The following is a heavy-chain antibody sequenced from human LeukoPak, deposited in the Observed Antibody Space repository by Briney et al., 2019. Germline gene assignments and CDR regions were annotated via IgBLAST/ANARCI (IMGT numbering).Heavy chain of an antibody. CDR2: ISSSSSYI. Sequence: PGGSLRLSCAASGFTFSSYSMNWVRQAPGKGLEWVSSISSSSSYIYYADSVKGRFTISRDNAKNSLYLQMNSLRAEDTAVYYCARRGYCSATTCFAYFDYWGQGTLVTVSS. D-gene: IGHD2-2*01. CDR1: GFTFSSYS. J-gene: IGHJ4*02. CDR3: ARRGYCSATTCFAYFDY. V-gene: IGHV3-21*01.